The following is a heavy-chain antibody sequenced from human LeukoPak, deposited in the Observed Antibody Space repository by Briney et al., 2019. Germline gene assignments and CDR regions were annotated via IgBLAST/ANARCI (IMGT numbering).Heavy chain of an antibody. CDR3: AKSIAARPGYYFDY. Sequence: GGSLRLSCVASGFTFNNHAMSWVRQAPGKGLEWVSAISGSGGSTYYADSVKGRFTISRDNSKNTLYLQMNSLRAEDTAVYYCAKSIAARPGYYFDYWGQGTLVTVSS. CDR2: ISGSGGST. D-gene: IGHD6-6*01. CDR1: GFTFNNHA. V-gene: IGHV3-23*01. J-gene: IGHJ4*02.